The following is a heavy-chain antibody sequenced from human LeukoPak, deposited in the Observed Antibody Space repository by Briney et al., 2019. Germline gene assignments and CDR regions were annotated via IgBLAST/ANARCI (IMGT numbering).Heavy chain of an antibody. D-gene: IGHD3-3*01. J-gene: IGHJ4*02. Sequence: ASVKVSCKASGYTFTSYYMHWVRQAPGQGLEWMGIINPSGGSTSYAQKFQGRVTMTRDTSISTAYMELSRLRSDDTAVYYCLRFLEWLLEDWGQGTLVTVSS. V-gene: IGHV1-46*01. CDR1: GYTFTSYY. CDR2: INPSGGST. CDR3: LRFLEWLLED.